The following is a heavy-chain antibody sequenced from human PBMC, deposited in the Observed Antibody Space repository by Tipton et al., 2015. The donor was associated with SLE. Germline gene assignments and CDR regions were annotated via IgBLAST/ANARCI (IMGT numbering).Heavy chain of an antibody. CDR3: ARVGQLSPDAFDL. J-gene: IGHJ3*01. V-gene: IGHV4-4*08. D-gene: IGHD1-1*01. Sequence: LRLSCTVSSVSISCFYWSWIRQPPGKGLEWIGYIYTTGRTTYNPSLKSRVTISVDTSKNQFSLKVNSVTAADTAVYYCARVGQLSPDAFDLWGQGTMLTVSS. CDR1: SVSISCFY. CDR2: IYTTGRT.